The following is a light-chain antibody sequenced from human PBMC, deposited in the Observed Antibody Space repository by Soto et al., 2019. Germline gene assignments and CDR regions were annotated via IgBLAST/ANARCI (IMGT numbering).Light chain of an antibody. CDR1: NSNIGSFT. J-gene: IGLJ3*02. CDR2: SNN. CDR3: AAWDDSLNGWV. Sequence: QSVLTQPPSASGTPGQRVTISCSGSNSNIGSFTVNWHQQLPGTAPKLLIYSNNQRPSGVPDRFSGSKSGTSASLAISGLQSEDEADYYCAAWDDSLNGWVFGGGTKVTVL. V-gene: IGLV1-44*01.